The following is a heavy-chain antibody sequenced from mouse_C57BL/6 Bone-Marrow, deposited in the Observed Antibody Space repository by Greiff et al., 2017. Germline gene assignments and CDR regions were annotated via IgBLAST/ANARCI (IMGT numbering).Heavy chain of an antibody. CDR3: ARGEHYAMDY. CDR1: GYAFSSYW. Sequence: QVQLKESGAELVKPGASVKISCKASGYAFSSYWMNWVKQRPGKGLEWIGQIYPGDGDTNYNGKFKGKATLTADKSSSTAYMQLSSLTSEDSAVYFCARGEHYAMDYWGQGTSVTVSS. V-gene: IGHV1-80*01. J-gene: IGHJ4*01. CDR2: IYPGDGDT.